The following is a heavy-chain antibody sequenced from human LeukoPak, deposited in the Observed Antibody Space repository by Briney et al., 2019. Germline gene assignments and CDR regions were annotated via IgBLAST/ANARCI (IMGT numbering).Heavy chain of an antibody. Sequence: PGGSLRLSCAASGFTFSSYGMHWVRQAPGKGLEWEAVISYDVSNKYYADSVKGRFTISRDNSKNTLYLQMNSLRAEDTAVYYCAKEVYSSSSPGFDYWGQGTLVTVSS. V-gene: IGHV3-30*18. CDR2: ISYDVSNK. CDR1: GFTFSSYG. D-gene: IGHD6-13*01. J-gene: IGHJ4*02. CDR3: AKEVYSSSSPGFDY.